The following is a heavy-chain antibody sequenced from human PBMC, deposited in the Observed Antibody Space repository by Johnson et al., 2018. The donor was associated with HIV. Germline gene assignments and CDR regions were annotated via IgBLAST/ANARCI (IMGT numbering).Heavy chain of an antibody. Sequence: QMLLVESGGGVVQPGQSLRLSCAASGLTFSSYGMHWVRQAPGKGLEWVALISYDGSNKYYADSVKGRFTISRDNSKNTLYLQMNSLRPEDTAVYYCAKPFPRWFAPLETAFDIWGQGTTVTVSS. CDR1: GLTFSSYG. CDR3: AKPFPRWFAPLETAFDI. CDR2: ISYDGSNK. V-gene: IGHV3-30*18. D-gene: IGHD3-9*01. J-gene: IGHJ3*02.